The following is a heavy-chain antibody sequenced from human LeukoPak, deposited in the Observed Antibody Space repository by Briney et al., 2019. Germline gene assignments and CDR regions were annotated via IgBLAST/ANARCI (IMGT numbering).Heavy chain of an antibody. CDR1: GYTFTGYY. D-gene: IGHD2-15*01. CDR3: ARASTYCSGGSCYSRSYYYYGMDV. J-gene: IGHJ6*02. V-gene: IGHV1-2*02. CDR2: INPNSGGT. Sequence: ASVKVSCKASGYTFTGYYMHWVRQAPGQGLEWMGWINPNSGGTNNQGRVTMTRDTSISTAYMELSRLRSDDTAVYYCARASTYCSGGSCYSRSYYYYGMDVWGQGTTVTVSS.